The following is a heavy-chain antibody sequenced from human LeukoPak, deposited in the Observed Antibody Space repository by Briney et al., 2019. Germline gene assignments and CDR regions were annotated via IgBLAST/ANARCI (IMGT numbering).Heavy chain of an antibody. V-gene: IGHV3-7*03. Sequence: PGGSLRLSCAASGFTFSSYWMSWVRQAPGKGLEWVANIKQDGSEKYYVDSVKGRFTISRDSAKNSLYLQMNSLRAEDTAVYYCAREAWYSQGGDFDYWGQGTLVTVSS. J-gene: IGHJ4*02. CDR3: AREAWYSQGGDFDY. D-gene: IGHD6-13*01. CDR2: IKQDGSEK. CDR1: GFTFSSYW.